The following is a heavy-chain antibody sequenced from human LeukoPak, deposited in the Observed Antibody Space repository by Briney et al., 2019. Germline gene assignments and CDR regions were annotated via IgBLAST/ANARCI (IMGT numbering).Heavy chain of an antibody. D-gene: IGHD6-13*01. CDR3: ARDRGYSTFDD. CDR1: GFTFSTYW. CDR2: IKEGGSEK. V-gene: IGHV3-7*03. Sequence: GGSLRLSCAASGFTFSTYWMSWVRQAPGKGLEWVANIKEGGSEKNFVDSVKGRFTISRDNAKNSLSLQMNSLRAEDTAVYYCARDRGYSTFDDWGQGTLVTVSS. J-gene: IGHJ4*02.